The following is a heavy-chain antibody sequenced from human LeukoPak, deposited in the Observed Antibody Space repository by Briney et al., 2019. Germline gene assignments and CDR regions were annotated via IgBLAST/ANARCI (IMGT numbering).Heavy chain of an antibody. V-gene: IGHV3-21*01. CDR1: GFTFSSYS. Sequence: GGSLRLSCAASGFTFSSYSMNWVRQAPGKGLEWVSSISSSSSYIYYADSVKGRFTISRDNAKNSLYLQMNSLRAEDTAVYCCARDGNYGWFDPWGQGTLVTVSS. CDR2: ISSSSSYI. CDR3: ARDGNYGWFDP. J-gene: IGHJ5*02. D-gene: IGHD3-10*01.